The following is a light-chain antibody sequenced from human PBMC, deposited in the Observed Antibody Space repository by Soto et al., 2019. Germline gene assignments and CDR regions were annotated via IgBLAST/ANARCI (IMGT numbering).Light chain of an antibody. CDR1: TSNIGSHT. V-gene: IGLV1-44*01. Sequence: QAVVTQPPSASGTPGQRVTISCSGGTSNIGSHTVNWYQVFPGTAPRLLIHSNNQRPSGVPDRFSGSKSGTSASLAISGLQAEDEADYYCQSYDNSLTGSGVFGGGTKLTVL. CDR3: QSYDNSLTGSGV. J-gene: IGLJ3*02. CDR2: SNN.